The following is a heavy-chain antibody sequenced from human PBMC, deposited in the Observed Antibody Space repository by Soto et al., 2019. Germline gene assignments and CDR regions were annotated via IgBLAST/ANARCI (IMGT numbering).Heavy chain of an antibody. Sequence: SETLSLTCAVYGWSFSGYYWSWIRQPPGKGLEWIGEINHSGSTNYNPSLKSRVTISVDTSKNQFSLKLSSVTAADTAVYYCARGPRREGYYDFWSAIRGDCYSSAFDIWGQGTMVTVSS. V-gene: IGHV4-34*01. J-gene: IGHJ3*02. CDR2: INHSGST. CDR1: GWSFSGYY. D-gene: IGHD3-3*01. CDR3: ARGPRREGYYDFWSAIRGDCYSSAFDI.